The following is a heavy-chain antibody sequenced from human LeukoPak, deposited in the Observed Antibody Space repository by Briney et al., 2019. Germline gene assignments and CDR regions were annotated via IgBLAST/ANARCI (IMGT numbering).Heavy chain of an antibody. V-gene: IGHV3-23*01. CDR1: GFTFSNSG. J-gene: IGHJ5*02. D-gene: IGHD3-22*01. CDR2: ISTSGSET. Sequence: GGTLRLSCAASGFTFSNSGMSWVRQAPGKGLEWVSAISTSGSETHYADSVKGRFTIARDNSKNTMSLQMSSLRAEDTALYYCAKSRWGYYDCGESWGQGTLVTVSS. CDR3: AKSRWGYYDCGES.